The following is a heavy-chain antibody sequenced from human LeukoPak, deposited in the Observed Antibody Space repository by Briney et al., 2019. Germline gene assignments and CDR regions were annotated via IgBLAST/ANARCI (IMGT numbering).Heavy chain of an antibody. CDR2: IYYSGST. J-gene: IGHJ4*02. CDR3: ARQVGWELGHFDY. CDR1: GGSISSSSYY. D-gene: IGHD1-26*01. V-gene: IGHV4-39*01. Sequence: SETLSLTCTVSGGSISSSSYYWGWIRQPPGKGLEWIGSIYYSGSTYYNPSLKSRVTISVDTSKNQFSLKLSSVTAADTAVYYCARQVGWELGHFDYWGQGTLVTVSS.